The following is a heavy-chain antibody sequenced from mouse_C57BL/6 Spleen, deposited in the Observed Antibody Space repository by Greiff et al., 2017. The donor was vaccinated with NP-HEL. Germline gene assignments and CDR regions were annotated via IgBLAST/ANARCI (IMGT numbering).Heavy chain of an antibody. D-gene: IGHD2-1*01. V-gene: IGHV1-15*01. Sequence: VKLMESGAELVRPGASVTLSCKASGYTFTDYEMHWVKQTPVHGLEWIGAIDPETGGTAYNQKFKGKAILTADKSSSTAYMELRSLTSEDSAVYYCTENGNYYWGQGTTLTVSS. CDR3: TENGNYY. J-gene: IGHJ2*01. CDR1: GYTFTDYE. CDR2: IDPETGGT.